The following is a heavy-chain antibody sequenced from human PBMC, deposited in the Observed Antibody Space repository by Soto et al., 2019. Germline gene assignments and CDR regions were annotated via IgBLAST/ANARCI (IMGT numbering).Heavy chain of an antibody. V-gene: IGHV1-18*01. D-gene: IGHD3-3*02. CDR3: ATLEAHTSSENWFDP. CDR2: VSGYNGHT. CDR1: GYTFFNYG. Sequence: QVELKQSGGEVKKPGASVKVSCKTSGYTFFNYGITWVRQAPGQGLEWMGWVSGYNGHTNYAQKFQDRVSMTRDISTTTAYMDLRSLRSHDTAVYSCATLEAHTSSENWFDPWGQGTLVTVSS. J-gene: IGHJ5*02.